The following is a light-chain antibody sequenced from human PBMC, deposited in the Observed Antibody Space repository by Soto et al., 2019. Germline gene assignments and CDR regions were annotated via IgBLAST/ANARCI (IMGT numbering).Light chain of an antibody. CDR3: QQYGDLPPT. CDR2: GAS. Sequence: EIVLTQSPDTLSLPPGERATLSCRASQSVTYDQLAWYRQTPGQAPRLLIYGASSRAAGIPDRFSGSGSGTDFTLTISRLEPEDFVVYHCQQYGDLPPTFGQGTKVEIK. J-gene: IGKJ1*01. V-gene: IGKV3-20*01. CDR1: QSVTYDQ.